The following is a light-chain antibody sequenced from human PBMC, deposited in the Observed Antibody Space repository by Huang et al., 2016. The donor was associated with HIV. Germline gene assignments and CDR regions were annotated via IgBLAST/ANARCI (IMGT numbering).Light chain of an antibody. V-gene: IGKV3D-20*01. CDR1: QSVRNNY. CDR3: QQYSTSSYT. J-gene: IGKJ2*01. CDR2: DAH. Sequence: IVLTQSPATLYLSPGERATLTCGASQSVRNNYLAWYQQKPGLAPRLLCYDAHVRATGIPYRFIGSGSGTDFTLTISRLEPEDFAMYYCQQYSTSSYTFGQGTKVDI.